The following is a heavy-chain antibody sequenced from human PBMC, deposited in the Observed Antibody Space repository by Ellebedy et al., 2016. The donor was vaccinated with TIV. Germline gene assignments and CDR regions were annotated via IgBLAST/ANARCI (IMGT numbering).Heavy chain of an antibody. J-gene: IGHJ4*02. V-gene: IGHV4-59*08. CDR3: ARKIRPFNGYEPLNL. CDR1: GGSISNYY. D-gene: IGHD5-12*01. Sequence: SETLSLTCSVSGGSISNYYWSWVRQPPGKGLEWIGVIYYTQITSYNPSFRSRVTISLDTSKNQISLTLNSVTDADTAVYYCARKIRPFNGYEPLNLWGQGAQVTVSS. CDR2: IYYTQIT.